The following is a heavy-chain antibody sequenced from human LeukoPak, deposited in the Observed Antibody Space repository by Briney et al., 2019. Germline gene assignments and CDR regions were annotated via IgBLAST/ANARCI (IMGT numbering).Heavy chain of an antibody. J-gene: IGHJ6*03. CDR2: ISAYNGNT. CDR1: GYTFTSYG. Sequence: ASVKVSCKASGYTFTSYGISWVRQAPGQGLEWMGWISAYNGNTNYAQKLQGRVTMTTDTSTSTAYMELRSLRSDDTAVYYCARDIVVVPAATNYYYMDVWGKGTTVTVSS. V-gene: IGHV1-18*01. D-gene: IGHD2-2*01. CDR3: ARDIVVVPAATNYYYMDV.